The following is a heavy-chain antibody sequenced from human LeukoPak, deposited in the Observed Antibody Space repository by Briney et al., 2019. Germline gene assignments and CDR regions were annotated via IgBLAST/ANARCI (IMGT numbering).Heavy chain of an antibody. CDR3: AREDMLAPLDY. V-gene: IGHV3-30*04. D-gene: IGHD2-8*01. CDR1: GFTFSSYA. J-gene: IGHJ4*02. Sequence: GGSLRLSCAASGFTFSSYAMHWVRQAPGKGLEWVAVMSYDGSNKYYADSVKGRFTISRDNSKNTLYLQMNSLRAEDTAVYYCAREDMLAPLDYWGQGTLVTVSS. CDR2: MSYDGSNK.